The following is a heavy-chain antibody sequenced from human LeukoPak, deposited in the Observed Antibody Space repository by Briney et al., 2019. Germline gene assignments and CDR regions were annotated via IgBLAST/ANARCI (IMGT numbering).Heavy chain of an antibody. V-gene: IGHV1-8*01. D-gene: IGHD4-17*01. CDR2: MNPNSGNT. CDR1: GYTFTSYD. CDR3: ARSYGDYWYFDL. J-gene: IGHJ2*01. Sequence: KPGASVKVSCKASGYTFTSYDINWVRQATGQGLEWMGWMNPNSGNTGYAQKFQGRVTMTRNTSISTAYMELSSLRSEDTAVYYCARSYGDYWYFDLRGRGTLVTVSS.